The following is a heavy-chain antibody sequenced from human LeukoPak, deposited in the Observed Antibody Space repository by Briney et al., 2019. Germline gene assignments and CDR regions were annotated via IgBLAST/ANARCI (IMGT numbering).Heavy chain of an antibody. CDR2: INSDGSST. J-gene: IGHJ4*02. V-gene: IGHV3-74*01. Sequence: GGSLRLSCAASGFTFSSYWMHWVRQAPGKGLVWVSRINSDGSSTSYADSVKGRFTISRDNAKNTLYLQMNSLGAEDTAVYYCARARAVGIYSYGYFDYWGQGTLVTVSS. CDR1: GFTFSSYW. CDR3: ARARAVGIYSYGYFDY. D-gene: IGHD5-18*01.